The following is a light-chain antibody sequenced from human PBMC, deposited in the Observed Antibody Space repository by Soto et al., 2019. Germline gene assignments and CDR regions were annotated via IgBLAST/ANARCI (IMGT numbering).Light chain of an antibody. Sequence: QSVLTQAPSASGTPGQRVVISCSGGSANIGNNFVYWYQRLPGTAPKLLIYRNNQRRSGAPDRFSGSKSGTSAFLAISGLRSEDEAEYYCAAWDDSLYGHFVFGTGTKVTVL. CDR1: SANIGNNF. J-gene: IGLJ1*01. CDR3: AAWDDSLYGHFV. CDR2: RNN. V-gene: IGLV1-47*01.